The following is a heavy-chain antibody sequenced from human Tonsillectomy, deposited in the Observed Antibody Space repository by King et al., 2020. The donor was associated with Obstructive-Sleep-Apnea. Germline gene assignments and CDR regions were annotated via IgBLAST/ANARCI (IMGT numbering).Heavy chain of an antibody. V-gene: IGHV3-15*01. J-gene: IGHJ4*02. CDR3: TTSTPVSQQLVTYYFDY. CDR1: GLTFNNAW. CDR2: IKSKTDGGTT. Sequence: VQLVESGGGLIKPGGSLRLSCAASGLTFNNAWLSWVRQAPGKGLEWVGRIKSKTDGGTTDYAAPVKGRFTISRDDSKNTLYLQMNSLKIEDTAVYYCTTSTPVSQQLVTYYFDYWGQGTLVTVSS. D-gene: IGHD6-13*01.